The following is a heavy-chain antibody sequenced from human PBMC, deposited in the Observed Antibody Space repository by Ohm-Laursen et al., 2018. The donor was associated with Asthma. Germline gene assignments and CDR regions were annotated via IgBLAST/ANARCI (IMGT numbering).Heavy chain of an antibody. J-gene: IGHJ4*02. D-gene: IGHD4-23*01. CDR2: IYYSGST. Sequence: SDTLSLTCTVSGGSISSGGYYWSWIRQHPGKGLEWIGYIYYSGSTYYNPSLKSRVTISVDTSKNQFSLKLSSVTAADTAVYYCAREATVITRYFDSWGQGILVTVSS. CDR3: AREATVITRYFDS. CDR1: GGSISSGGYY. V-gene: IGHV4-31*03.